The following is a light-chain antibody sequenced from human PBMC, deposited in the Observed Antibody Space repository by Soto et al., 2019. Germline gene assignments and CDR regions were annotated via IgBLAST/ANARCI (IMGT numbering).Light chain of an antibody. CDR1: QSINSA. J-gene: IGKJ1*01. CDR3: QQYHYWWT. Sequence: PGERATLSCRASQSINSALAWYQQKPGQAPRLLIYGASTRATAIADRLSASGSGTEFTLTISSLQSEDFAVYYCQQYHYWWTFGQGTKVEIK. CDR2: GAS. V-gene: IGKV3-15*01.